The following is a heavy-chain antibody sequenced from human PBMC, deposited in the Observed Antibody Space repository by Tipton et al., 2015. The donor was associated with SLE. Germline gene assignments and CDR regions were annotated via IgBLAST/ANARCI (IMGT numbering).Heavy chain of an antibody. V-gene: IGHV1-8*01. Sequence: LGQSGAEVKKPGASVKVSCKASGYTFTSYDINWVRQATGQGLEWKGRMNANSGNTGYAQKFQGRVTMTRNTSISTAYMELSSLRSEDTAVYYCARGRIAAAGKNGMDVWGQGTTVTVSS. J-gene: IGHJ6*02. CDR1: GYTFTSYD. CDR2: MNANSGNT. CDR3: ARGRIAAAGKNGMDV. D-gene: IGHD6-13*01.